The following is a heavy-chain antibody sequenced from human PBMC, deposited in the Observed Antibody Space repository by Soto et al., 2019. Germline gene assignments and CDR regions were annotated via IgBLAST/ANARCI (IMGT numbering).Heavy chain of an antibody. Sequence: GGSLRLSCAASGFTFSSYAMSWVRQAPGKGLEWVSAISGSGGSTYYADSVKGRFTISRDNSKNTLYLQMNSLRAEDTAVYYCAKVSHRDVYYYYGMDVWGQGTTVTVSS. J-gene: IGHJ6*02. CDR2: ISGSGGST. CDR3: AKVSHRDVYYYYGMDV. CDR1: GFTFSSYA. V-gene: IGHV3-23*01.